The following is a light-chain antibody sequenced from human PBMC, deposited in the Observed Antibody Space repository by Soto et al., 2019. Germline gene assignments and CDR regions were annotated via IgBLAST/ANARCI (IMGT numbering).Light chain of an antibody. J-gene: IGLJ7*01. V-gene: IGLV4-60*02. CDR3: ETWDSNTQAV. CDR2: LEGSGSY. CDR1: SGHSTFI. Sequence: QSVLTQSSSASASLGSSVKLTCTLSSGHSTFIIAWHQQQPGKAPRYLMKLEGSGSYDKGSGVPDRFSGSSSGADRYLTISNLQFEDEAEYYCETWDSNTQAVFGGGTKLTVL.